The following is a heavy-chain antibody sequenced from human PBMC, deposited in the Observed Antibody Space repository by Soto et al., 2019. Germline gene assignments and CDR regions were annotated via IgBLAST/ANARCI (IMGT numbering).Heavy chain of an antibody. V-gene: IGHV3-23*01. CDR2: ISGSGGST. Sequence: EVHLLESGGGLVQPGGSLRLSCAASGFTFSSHAMSWVRQAPGKGLEWVSAISGSGGSTYYADSVKGRFTISRDNSKNTLFLQMNSLRAEDTAVYYCAKDRVIGGWFPSGPFDYWGQGTLVTVSS. J-gene: IGHJ4*02. CDR3: AKDRVIGGWFPSGPFDY. D-gene: IGHD2-15*01. CDR1: GFTFSSHA.